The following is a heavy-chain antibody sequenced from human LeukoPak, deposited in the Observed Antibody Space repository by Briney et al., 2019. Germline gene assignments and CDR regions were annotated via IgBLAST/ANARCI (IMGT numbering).Heavy chain of an antibody. J-gene: IGHJ4*02. D-gene: IGHD3-10*01. CDR2: INPNSGGT. CDR1: RYTFTGYY. Sequence: ASVKVSYKASRYTFTGYYMHWVRQAPGQGLEWMGRINPNSGGTNYAQKFQGRVTMTRDTSISTAYMELRRLRSDDTAVYYCARDHPSNYYGSGSYDYWGQGTLVTVSS. V-gene: IGHV1-2*06. CDR3: ARDHPSNYYGSGSYDY.